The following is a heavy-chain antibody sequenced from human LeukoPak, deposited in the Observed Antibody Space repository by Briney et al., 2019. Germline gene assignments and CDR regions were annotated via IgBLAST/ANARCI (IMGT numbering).Heavy chain of an antibody. Sequence: GRSLRLSCAASGFTFDDYAMHWVRQAPGKGLEWVSGISWNSGSIGYADSVKGRFTISRDNAKNFLYLQMNSLRDEDTALYYCAKDKRRIAVAGTVFDYWGQGTLVTVSS. CDR2: ISWNSGSI. J-gene: IGHJ4*02. CDR3: AKDKRRIAVAGTVFDY. D-gene: IGHD6-19*01. CDR1: GFTFDDYA. V-gene: IGHV3-9*01.